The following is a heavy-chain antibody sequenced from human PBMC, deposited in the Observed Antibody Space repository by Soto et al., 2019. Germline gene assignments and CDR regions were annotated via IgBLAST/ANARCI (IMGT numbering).Heavy chain of an antibody. CDR2: IYHSGST. D-gene: IGHD2-2*03. CDR1: GGSISTITW. V-gene: IGHV4-4*02. CDR3: ARDLGSCSSTSCRPFDY. Sequence: QVQLRESGPGLVKTSGTLSLTCAVSGGSISTITWWSWVRQPPGKGLQWIGEIYHSGSTNYNPSLKSRVTISVDKSKNQFSPELSSVTAADTAVYYCARDLGSCSSTSCRPFDYWGQGTLVTVSS. J-gene: IGHJ4*02.